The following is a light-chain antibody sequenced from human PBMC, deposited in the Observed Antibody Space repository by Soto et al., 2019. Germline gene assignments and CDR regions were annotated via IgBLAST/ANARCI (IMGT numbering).Light chain of an antibody. CDR2: EAT. CDR3: YSYAGRNPLMV. CDR1: SSDVGSYGL. J-gene: IGLJ2*01. Sequence: QSALTQPASVSGSPGQSITISCTGASSDVGSYGLVSWYQQHPGKAPRLIIFEATKRPSGVSDRFSGSRSGDSASLTISGLQAEDDAEYYCYSYAGRNPLMVFGGGTKLTVL. V-gene: IGLV2-23*01.